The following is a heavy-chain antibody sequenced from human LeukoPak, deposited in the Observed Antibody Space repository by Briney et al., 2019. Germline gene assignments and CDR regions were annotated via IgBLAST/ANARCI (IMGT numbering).Heavy chain of an antibody. CDR1: GYTFTSYG. Sequence: ASVKVSCKASGYTFTSYGISWVRQAPGQGLEWMGRISAYNGNTNYAQKLQGRVTMTTDTSTSTAYMELRSLRSDDTAVYYCARVSPPLWFGELWAFYYYYYYMDVWGKGTTVTVSS. J-gene: IGHJ6*03. D-gene: IGHD3-10*01. CDR3: ARVSPPLWFGELWAFYYYYYYMDV. CDR2: ISAYNGNT. V-gene: IGHV1-18*01.